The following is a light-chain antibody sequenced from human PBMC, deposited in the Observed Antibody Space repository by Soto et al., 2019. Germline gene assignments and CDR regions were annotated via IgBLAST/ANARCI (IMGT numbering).Light chain of an antibody. J-gene: IGKJ1*01. CDR3: QQYGSSGT. CDR1: QSVRRY. V-gene: IGKV3-20*01. CDR2: GAS. Sequence: EIVLTQSPATLSLSPGERATLSFRASQSVRRYLAWYRQRPGQPPRLLIYGASSRATGIPDRFSGSGSGTDFTLTISSLEPEDFAVYYCQQYGSSGTFGQGTKVDIK.